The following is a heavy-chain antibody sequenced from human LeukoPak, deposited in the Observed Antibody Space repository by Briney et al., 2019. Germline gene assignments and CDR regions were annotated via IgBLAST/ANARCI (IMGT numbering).Heavy chain of an antibody. CDR1: GFTVSSNY. D-gene: IGHD6-13*01. V-gene: IGHV3-66*01. CDR2: IYSGGST. Sequence: PGGSLRLSCAASGFTVSSNYMSWVRQAPGRGLEWVSVIYSGGSTYYADSVKGRFTISRDNSKNTLYLQMNSLRAEDTAVYYCARVKGGSWYGNWFDPWGQGTLVTVSS. J-gene: IGHJ5*02. CDR3: ARVKGGSWYGNWFDP.